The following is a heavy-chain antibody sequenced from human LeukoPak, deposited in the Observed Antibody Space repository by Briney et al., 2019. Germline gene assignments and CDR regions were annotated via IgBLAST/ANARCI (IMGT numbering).Heavy chain of an antibody. CDR1: GYTFISYG. J-gene: IGHJ4*02. CDR2: ISGYTGNT. CDR3: ARDGSSGDFDY. Sequence: ASVKVSCKASGYTFISYGISWVRQAPGQGLEWMGWISGYTGNTNYAQRFQGRVTLTTETSTSTAYMELTSLRSDDTAAYYCARDGSSGDFDYWGQGTLVTVS. D-gene: IGHD6-6*01. V-gene: IGHV1-18*01.